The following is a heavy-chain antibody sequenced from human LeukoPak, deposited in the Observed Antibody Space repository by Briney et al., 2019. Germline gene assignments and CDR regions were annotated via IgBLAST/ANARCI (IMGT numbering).Heavy chain of an antibody. CDR3: FLAGSGKPF. CDR1: GYTFTAYY. CDR2: ITTNSGGT. V-gene: IGHV1-2*06. D-gene: IGHD6-19*01. J-gene: IGHJ4*02. Sequence: ASVKVSCKAFGYTFTAYYLHWVRQAPGQGLEWMGRITTNSGGTTYAQSFQGRVTMTRDTSISTAYMEMDRLTSDDTAMYYCFLAGSGKPFWGQGTLVIVSS.